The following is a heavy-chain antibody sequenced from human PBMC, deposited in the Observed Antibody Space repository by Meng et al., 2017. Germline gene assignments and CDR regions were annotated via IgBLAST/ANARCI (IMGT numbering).Heavy chain of an antibody. D-gene: IGHD3-3*01. CDR2: INHSGST. V-gene: IGHV4-34*01. J-gene: IGHJ4*02. Sequence: SETLSLTCAVYGGSFSGYYWSWIRQPPGKGLEWIGEINHSGSTNYNPSLKSRVTISVDTSKNQFSLKLSSVTAADTAVYYCAALFTYYDFWSGYWTQFDYWGQGTLVTVSS. CDR3: AALFTYYDFWSGYWTQFDY. CDR1: GGSFSGYY.